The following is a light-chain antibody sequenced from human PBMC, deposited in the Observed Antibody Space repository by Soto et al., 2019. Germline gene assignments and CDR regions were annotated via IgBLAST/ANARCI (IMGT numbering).Light chain of an antibody. Sequence: QSVLTQPRSVSGSPGQSVTISCTGTSSDVGRYGYVSWYQQYPGEAPKLIIYDVTERPSGVPDRFSGSKSGNTASLTISGLRAEDEAAYSCCSFAGSYSYVFGRGTKVTVL. CDR1: SSDVGRYGY. V-gene: IGLV2-11*01. J-gene: IGLJ1*01. CDR3: CSFAGSYSYV. CDR2: DVT.